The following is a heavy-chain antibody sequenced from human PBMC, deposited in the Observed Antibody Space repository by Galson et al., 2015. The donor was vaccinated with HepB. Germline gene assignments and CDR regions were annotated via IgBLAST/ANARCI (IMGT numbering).Heavy chain of an antibody. CDR1: GFTLISYA. CDR2: ISGSGSSI. V-gene: IGHV3-23*01. D-gene: IGHD5-18*01. CDR3: AKSRGGYNYGKFDY. Sequence: SLRLSCAASGFTLISYAMSWVRQAPGGGLEWVSGISGSGSSIYYADSVKGRFTISRDLSKNTLFLQVNSLRADDTAVYYCAKSRGGYNYGKFDYWGQGTLVIVSS. J-gene: IGHJ4*02.